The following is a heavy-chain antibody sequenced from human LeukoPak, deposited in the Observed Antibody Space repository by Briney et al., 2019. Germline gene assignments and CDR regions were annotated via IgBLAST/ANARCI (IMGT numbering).Heavy chain of an antibody. CDR3: VRDSSGWYYNWFDP. CDR1: GFTFSNYW. CDR2: INSDGSSM. J-gene: IGHJ5*02. D-gene: IGHD6-19*01. Sequence: PGGSLRLSCAASGFTFSNYWMHWVRQAPGNGLVWVSRINSDGSSMTYADSVKGRLTISRDNAKNTLYLQMNSLRAEDTAVYYCVRDSSGWYYNWFDPWGQGTRVTVSS. V-gene: IGHV3-74*01.